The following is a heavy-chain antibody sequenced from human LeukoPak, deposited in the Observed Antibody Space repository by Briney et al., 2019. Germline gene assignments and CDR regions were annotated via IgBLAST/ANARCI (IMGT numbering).Heavy chain of an antibody. CDR2: INPSGGST. CDR3: ARESRLPPSPEPGNYYMDV. V-gene: IGHV1-46*01. Sequence: ASVKVSCKASGYTFTSYYMHWVRQAPGQGLEWMGIINPSGGSTSYAQKFQGRVTMTRDKSTSTVYMELSSLRSEATAVYYCARESRLPPSPEPGNYYMDVWGKGTTVTVSS. J-gene: IGHJ6*03. D-gene: IGHD4-11*01. CDR1: GYTFTSYY.